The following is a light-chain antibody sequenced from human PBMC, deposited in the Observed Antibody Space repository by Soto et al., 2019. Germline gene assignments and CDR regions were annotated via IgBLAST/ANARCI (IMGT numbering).Light chain of an antibody. CDR2: AAS. J-gene: IGKJ3*01. CDR1: QGISSY. CDR3: QQLNSYPLFT. V-gene: IGKV1-9*01. Sequence: DIQLTQSPSFLSASVGDRVTITCRASQGISSYLAWYQQKPGKAPKLLIYAASTLQSGVPSRFIGNRSGTEFTLTISSLQPEDFATYYCQQLNSYPLFTFGPGTKVDIK.